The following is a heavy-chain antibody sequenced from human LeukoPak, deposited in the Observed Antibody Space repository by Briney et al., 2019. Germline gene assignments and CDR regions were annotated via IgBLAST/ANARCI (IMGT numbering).Heavy chain of an antibody. J-gene: IGHJ6*03. CDR2: VTWDGGNT. D-gene: IGHD2-2*01. Sequence: GGSLRLSCAASGFTFDDYAMHWVRQAPGKGLQWVSLVTWDGGNTYYADSVKGRFTISRDNSKNSLYLQMNSLRVEDTALYSCAKDADCSSTSCYGHHYYYMDVWGKGTTVTVSS. CDR1: GFTFDDYA. CDR3: AKDADCSSTSCYGHHYYYMDV. V-gene: IGHV3-43D*03.